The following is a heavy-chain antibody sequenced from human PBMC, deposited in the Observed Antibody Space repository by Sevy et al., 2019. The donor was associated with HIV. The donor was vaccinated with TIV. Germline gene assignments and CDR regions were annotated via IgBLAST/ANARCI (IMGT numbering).Heavy chain of an antibody. CDR1: GFTFSDYY. J-gene: IGHJ6*02. CDR2: ISSSGSTI. Sequence: GGSLRLSCEASGFTFSDYYMSWIRQTPGKGLEWVSYISSSGSTIYYADSVKGRFTISRDNAKNSLYLQMNSLRAEDTAVYYCARGYYYGSEGLYYYYGMDVWGQGTTVTVSS. CDR3: ARGYYYGSEGLYYYYGMDV. V-gene: IGHV3-11*01. D-gene: IGHD3-10*01.